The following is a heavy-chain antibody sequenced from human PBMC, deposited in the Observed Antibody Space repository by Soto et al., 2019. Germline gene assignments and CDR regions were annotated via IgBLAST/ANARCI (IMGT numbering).Heavy chain of an antibody. CDR2: IYHSGST. Sequence: QVQLQESGPGLVKPSGTLSLTCAVSGGSISSSNWWSWVRQPPGKGLEWIGEIYHSGSTNYNPSLKGRVAISVDKSKNQFSLKLSSVTAADTAVYYCARASSVNYGDYVGRADLDYWGQGTLVTVSS. CDR1: GGSISSSNW. CDR3: ARASSVNYGDYVGRADLDY. D-gene: IGHD4-17*01. V-gene: IGHV4-4*02. J-gene: IGHJ4*02.